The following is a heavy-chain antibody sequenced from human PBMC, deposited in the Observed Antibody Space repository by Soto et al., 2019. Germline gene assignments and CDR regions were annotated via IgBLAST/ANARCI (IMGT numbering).Heavy chain of an antibody. CDR1: GDTFTGYS. J-gene: IGHJ4*02. Sequence: GASVEGSWKGSGDTFTGYSRRWVRQAPGQRLEWMGWINAGNGNTKYSQKFQGRVTITRDTSASTAYMELSSLRSEDTAVYYCARAVAVPADFDYWGQGTLVTVSS. D-gene: IGHD6-19*01. CDR2: INAGNGNT. V-gene: IGHV1-3*01. CDR3: ARAVAVPADFDY.